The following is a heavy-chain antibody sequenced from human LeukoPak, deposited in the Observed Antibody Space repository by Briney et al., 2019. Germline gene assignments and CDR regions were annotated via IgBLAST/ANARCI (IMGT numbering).Heavy chain of an antibody. Sequence: GGSLRLSCAASGFTFSNYWMSWVRQAPGKGLEWVANINQDGSEKDYVDSVRGRFTISRDNAKNSMYLQMNSLRAEDTAVYYCARIGNNYYYYYMDVWGKGTTDTISS. V-gene: IGHV3-7*01. CDR3: ARIGNNYYYYYMDV. CDR2: INQDGSEK. D-gene: IGHD1/OR15-1a*01. J-gene: IGHJ6*03. CDR1: GFTFSNYW.